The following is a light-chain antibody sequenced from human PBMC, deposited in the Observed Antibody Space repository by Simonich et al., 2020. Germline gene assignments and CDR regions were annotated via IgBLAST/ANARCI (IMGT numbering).Light chain of an antibody. V-gene: IGKV3-11*01. J-gene: IGKJ5*01. Sequence: EIVMTQSPATLSLSPGERATLSCRASQRVSSYLAWYQQKPGQAPRLLNYDASNRSTGIPARFSGSGSGTDLTLTISSLEPEDFAVYYCQQRSNWPITFGQGTRLEIK. CDR2: DAS. CDR1: QRVSSY. CDR3: QQRSNWPIT.